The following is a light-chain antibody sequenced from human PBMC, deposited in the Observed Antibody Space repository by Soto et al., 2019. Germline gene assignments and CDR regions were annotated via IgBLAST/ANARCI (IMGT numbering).Light chain of an antibody. J-gene: IGKJ2*01. CDR3: QHYNSYSYT. CDR2: GAS. Sequence: DIQMTQSPSTLSASVGDRVTLTCRASQTISTWLAWYQQKPGKAPKLLIYGASSLQTGVPSRFSGSGSETEFTLTISSLQPDDFATYYCQHYNSYSYTFRQGTKQQIQ. CDR1: QTISTW. V-gene: IGKV1-5*01.